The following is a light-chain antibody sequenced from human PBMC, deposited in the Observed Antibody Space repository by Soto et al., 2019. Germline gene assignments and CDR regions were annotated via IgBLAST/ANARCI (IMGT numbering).Light chain of an antibody. J-gene: IGKJ1*01. Sequence: DIQMTQSPYTLSASVGDRVTITCRASQSISGWLAWYQQKPGQAPKLLMYAASTLQSGVPSRFSGSGSGTEFTLTISSLQPEDFATYYCQQLKSYPQTFGQGTKVDIK. CDR1: QSISGW. CDR2: AAS. CDR3: QQLKSYPQT. V-gene: IGKV1-5*01.